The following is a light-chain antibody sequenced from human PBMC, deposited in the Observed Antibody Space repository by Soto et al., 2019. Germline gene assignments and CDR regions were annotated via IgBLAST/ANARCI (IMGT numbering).Light chain of an antibody. CDR3: QQYNDYSWT. J-gene: IGKJ1*01. CDR2: TAS. V-gene: IGKV1-5*03. CDR1: QSIAIW. Sequence: IQMTQSPSTLSASVGDRVAITCRASQSIAIWLALYQQKPGKAPRFLIYTASSLQSGVPSRFSGSGSGTEFTLTISSLQPDDVATYYCQQYNDYSWTCGQGTKVEIK.